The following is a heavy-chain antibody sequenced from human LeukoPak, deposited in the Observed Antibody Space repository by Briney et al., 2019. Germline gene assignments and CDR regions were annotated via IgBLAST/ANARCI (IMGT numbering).Heavy chain of an antibody. Sequence: SETLSLTCTVSGGSISSGDYYWSWIRQPPGKGLEWIGYIHYSGNTYYKSSLKSRITISVDTSKNQFSLKLSSVTSADAAVYYCAREVGGRYYFDYLGQGTLVSVSS. V-gene: IGHV4-30-4*01. CDR2: IHYSGNT. CDR3: AREVGGRYYFDY. J-gene: IGHJ4*02. CDR1: GGSISSGDYY.